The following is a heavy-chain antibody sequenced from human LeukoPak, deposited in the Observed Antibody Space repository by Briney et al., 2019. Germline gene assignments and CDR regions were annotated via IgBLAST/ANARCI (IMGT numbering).Heavy chain of an antibody. CDR3: AKDPTHYRVWDDYDSTVLSY. CDR1: GFTFSSYG. D-gene: IGHD3-22*01. J-gene: IGHJ4*02. V-gene: IGHV3-30*02. Sequence: GGSLRLSCAASGFTFSSYGMHWVRQAPGKGLEWVAFIRYDGSNKYYTDSVKGRFTISRDNSKNTLYLQMNSLRAEDTAVYYCAKDPTHYRVWDDYDSTVLSYWGQGTLVTVSS. CDR2: IRYDGSNK.